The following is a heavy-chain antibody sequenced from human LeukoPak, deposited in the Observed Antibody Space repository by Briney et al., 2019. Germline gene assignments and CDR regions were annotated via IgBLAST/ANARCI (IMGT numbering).Heavy chain of an antibody. CDR3: AKVAALSYHMDV. CDR1: GFTFSSYG. J-gene: IGHJ6*03. D-gene: IGHD6-13*01. Sequence: GGSLRLSCAASGFTFSSYGMHWVRQAPGKGLEWVAVIWYDGSNKYYADSVKGRFTISRDNSKNTLYLQMNSLRAEDTAVYYCAKVAALSYHMDVWGKGTTVTVSS. CDR2: IWYDGSNK. V-gene: IGHV3-33*06.